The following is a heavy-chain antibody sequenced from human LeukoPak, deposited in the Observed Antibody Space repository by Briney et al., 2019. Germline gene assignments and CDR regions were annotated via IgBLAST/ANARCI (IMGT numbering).Heavy chain of an antibody. Sequence: GGSLRLSCAASGFTFSSYAMSWVRQAPGKGLEWVSAISGSGGSTYYADSVKGRLTIARDNSKNTLYLQMNSLRAEDTAVYYCAKENHDYGDPELFDYWGQGTLVTVSS. CDR2: ISGSGGST. CDR1: GFTFSSYA. CDR3: AKENHDYGDPELFDY. V-gene: IGHV3-23*01. D-gene: IGHD4-17*01. J-gene: IGHJ4*02.